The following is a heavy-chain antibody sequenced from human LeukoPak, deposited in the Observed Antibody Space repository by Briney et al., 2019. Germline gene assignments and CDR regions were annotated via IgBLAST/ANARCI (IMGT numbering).Heavy chain of an antibody. Sequence: PGGSLRPSCAASGFTFTSYWMIWVRQAPGKGLEWVADINQEGSDKYYVDSVKGRFTISRDNAKNSLYLQMNSLRAEDTAVYYCARLNVDIVATTSYFFDYWGQGSLVTVSS. CDR1: GFTFTSYW. V-gene: IGHV3-7*01. CDR3: ARLNVDIVATTSYFFDY. J-gene: IGHJ4*02. D-gene: IGHD5-12*01. CDR2: INQEGSDK.